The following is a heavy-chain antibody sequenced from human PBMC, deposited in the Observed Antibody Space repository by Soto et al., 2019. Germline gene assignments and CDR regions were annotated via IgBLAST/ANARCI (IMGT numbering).Heavy chain of an antibody. CDR2: INPNSGGT. D-gene: IGHD2-15*01. V-gene: IGHV1-2*04. J-gene: IGHJ3*02. CDR1: GYTFTGYY. Sequence: ASVKVSCKASGYTFTGYYMHWVRQAPGQGLEWKGWINPNSGGTNYAQKFQGWVTMTRDTSISTAYMELSRLRSDDTAVYYCASCSGGSCANFDAFDIWGQGTMVTVSS. CDR3: ASCSGGSCANFDAFDI.